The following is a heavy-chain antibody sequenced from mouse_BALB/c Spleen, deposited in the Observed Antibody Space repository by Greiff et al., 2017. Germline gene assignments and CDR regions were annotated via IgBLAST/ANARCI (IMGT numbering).Heavy chain of an antibody. J-gene: IGHJ2*01. CDR1: GYTFTDYY. D-gene: IGHD1-1*02. CDR2: IYPGSGNT. V-gene: IGHV1-77*01. CDR3: ARRGGNYFDY. Sequence: VQLQQSGAELARPGASVKLSCKASGYTFTDYYINWVKQRTGQGLEWIGEIYPGSGNTYYNEKFKGKATLTADKSSSTAYMQLSSLTSEDSAVYFCARRGGNYFDYWGQGTTLTVSS.